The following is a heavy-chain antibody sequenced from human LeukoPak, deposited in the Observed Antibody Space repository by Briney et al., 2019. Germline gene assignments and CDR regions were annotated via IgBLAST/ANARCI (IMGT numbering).Heavy chain of an antibody. CDR1: GYTFTSYD. J-gene: IGHJ6*03. D-gene: IGHD3-3*01. CDR2: MNPNSGNT. CDR3: ARAGITIFGVGPMDV. V-gene: IGHV1-8*03. Sequence: SVKVSCKASGYTFTSYDINWVRQATGQGLEWMGWMNPNSGNTGYAQKFQGRVTITRNTSISTAYMELSSLRSEDTAVYYCARAGITIFGVGPMDVWGKGTTVTVSS.